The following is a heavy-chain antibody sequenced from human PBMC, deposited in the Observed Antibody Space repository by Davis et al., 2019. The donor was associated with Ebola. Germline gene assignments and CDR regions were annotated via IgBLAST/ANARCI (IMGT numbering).Heavy chain of an antibody. CDR2: IYYSGST. Sequence: SETLSLTCTVSGGSISSYYWSWIRQPPGKGLEWIGYIYYSGSTNYNPSLKSRVTISVDTSKNQFSLKLSSVTAADTAVYYCARGYGSGSYYNGLFDYWGQGTLVTVSS. CDR3: ARGYGSGSYYNGLFDY. CDR1: GGSISSYY. D-gene: IGHD3-10*01. V-gene: IGHV4-59*01. J-gene: IGHJ4*02.